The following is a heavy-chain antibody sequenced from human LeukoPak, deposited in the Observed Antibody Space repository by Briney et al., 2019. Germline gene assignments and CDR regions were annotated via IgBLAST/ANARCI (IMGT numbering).Heavy chain of an antibody. V-gene: IGHV3-23*01. CDR1: GFTFSSHA. J-gene: IGHJ2*01. D-gene: IGHD6-19*01. CDR2: ISGTGGTT. CDR3: AKALTIGSVAGPFDL. Sequence: GGSLRLSCVVSGFTFSSHAMSWVRQAPGKGLEWVSAISGTGGTTYYADSVKGRFTISRDNSKNTLYLQMNSLRAEDTAVYYCAKALTIGSVAGPFDLWGRGTLVTVSS.